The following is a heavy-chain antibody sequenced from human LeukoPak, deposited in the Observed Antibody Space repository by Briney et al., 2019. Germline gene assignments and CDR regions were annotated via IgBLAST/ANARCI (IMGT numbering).Heavy chain of an antibody. Sequence: KPGGSLRLSCAASGFTFSSYWMSWVRQAPGKGLEWVASISTTSAYMYHADSVKGRFTISRDNAENSLYLQMNSLRAEDTAVYYCAKDYSTGTTGIPDYWGQGTLVTVSS. CDR3: AKDYSTGTTGIPDY. J-gene: IGHJ4*02. CDR1: GFTFSSYW. V-gene: IGHV3-21*01. CDR2: ISTTSAYM. D-gene: IGHD1-1*01.